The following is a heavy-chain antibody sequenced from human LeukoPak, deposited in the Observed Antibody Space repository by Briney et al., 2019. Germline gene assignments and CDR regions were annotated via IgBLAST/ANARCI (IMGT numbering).Heavy chain of an antibody. D-gene: IGHD3/OR15-3a*01. J-gene: IGHJ4*02. CDR1: GFTFSSYA. CDR2: ISASGGST. V-gene: IGHV3-23*01. CDR3: AKGWTITSLGVDY. Sequence: GGSLRLSCAASGFTFSSYAMNWVRQAPGAGLEWVSAISASGGSTYYADSVKGRFTISRDNSKNTLYLQMNSLRAEDTAVYYCAKGWTITSLGVDYWGQGTLVTVSS.